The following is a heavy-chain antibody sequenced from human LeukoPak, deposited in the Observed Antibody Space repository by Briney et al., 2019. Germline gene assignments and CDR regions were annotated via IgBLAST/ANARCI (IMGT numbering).Heavy chain of an antibody. V-gene: IGHV3-66*01. D-gene: IGHD4-17*01. Sequence: GGSLRLSCAASGFTVSSNYMSWVRQAPGKGLEWVSVIYSGGNTYYADSVKGRFTISRDNSKNTLYLQMNSLRAEDTAVYYCATSPYGDYYFDYWGQGTLVTVSS. CDR2: IYSGGNT. CDR1: GFTVSSNY. J-gene: IGHJ4*02. CDR3: ATSPYGDYYFDY.